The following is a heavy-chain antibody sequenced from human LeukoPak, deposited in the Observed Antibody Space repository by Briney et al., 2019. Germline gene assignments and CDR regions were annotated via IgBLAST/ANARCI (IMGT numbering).Heavy chain of an antibody. V-gene: IGHV3-30*03. CDR3: AGGSYYGGGNYFDY. Sequence: GESLKISCAASGFPFSSYGMHWVRQAPGKGLEWVAVISYDGSNKYYADSVKCRFTISRDNSKNTLYLQMNSLRAEDTAVYYCAGGSYYGGGNYFDYWGQGTLVTVSS. CDR1: GFPFSSYG. D-gene: IGHD1-26*01. J-gene: IGHJ4*02. CDR2: ISYDGSNK.